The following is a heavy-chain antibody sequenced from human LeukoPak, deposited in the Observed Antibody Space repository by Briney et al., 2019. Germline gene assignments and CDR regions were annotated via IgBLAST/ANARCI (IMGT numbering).Heavy chain of an antibody. Sequence: PGGSLRLSCAASGFTFSSYEMNWVRQAPGKGLEWVSYISSSGSTIYYADSVKGRFTISRDNAKNSLYLQMNSLRAEDTAVYYCARERYYGSGSYYIPGWFDPWGQGTLVTVSS. D-gene: IGHD3-10*01. CDR3: ARERYYGSGSYYIPGWFDP. CDR2: ISSSGSTI. CDR1: GFTFSSYE. J-gene: IGHJ5*02. V-gene: IGHV3-48*03.